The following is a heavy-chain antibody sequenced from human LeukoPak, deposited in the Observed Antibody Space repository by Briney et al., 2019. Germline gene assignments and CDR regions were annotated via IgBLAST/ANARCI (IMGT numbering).Heavy chain of an antibody. J-gene: IGHJ5*02. CDR2: IYYSGST. D-gene: IGHD2-2*01. CDR1: GGSISSSSYY. Sequence: PSQTLSLTCTVSGGSISSSSYYWGWIRQPPGKGLEWIGSIYYSGSTYYNPSLKSRVTISVDTSKNQFSLKLSSVTAADTAVYYCARRVVPAAMSPWFDPWGQGTLVTVSS. CDR3: ARRVVPAAMSPWFDP. V-gene: IGHV4-39*01.